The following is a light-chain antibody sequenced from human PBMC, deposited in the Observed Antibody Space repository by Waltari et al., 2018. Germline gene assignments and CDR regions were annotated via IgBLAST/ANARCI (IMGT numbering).Light chain of an antibody. CDR1: QSLVHSNGNTY. CDR2: LVS. Sequence: DVVLTQSPLSLPVTLGQSASISCRSSQSLVHSNGNTYLNWFHQRPGQSPRRLIYLVSNRGSGVPARFSGSGSDTDFTLKINRVEAEDVGIYYCLQGTHWPPHTFGQGTKVEI. J-gene: IGKJ2*01. CDR3: LQGTHWPPHT. V-gene: IGKV2-30*02.